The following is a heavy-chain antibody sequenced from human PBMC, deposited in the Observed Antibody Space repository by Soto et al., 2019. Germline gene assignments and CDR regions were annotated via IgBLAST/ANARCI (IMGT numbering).Heavy chain of an antibody. CDR1: GGSFSGYY. CDR2: INHSGST. V-gene: IGHV4-34*01. CDR3: ARGLGYYDSSGSGDY. Sequence: SETLSLTCAVYGGSFSGYYWSWIRQPPGKGLEWIGEINHSGSTNYNPSLKSRVTISVDTSKNQFSLKLSSVTAADTAVYYCARGLGYYDSSGSGDYWGQGTLVTVSS. D-gene: IGHD3-22*01. J-gene: IGHJ4*02.